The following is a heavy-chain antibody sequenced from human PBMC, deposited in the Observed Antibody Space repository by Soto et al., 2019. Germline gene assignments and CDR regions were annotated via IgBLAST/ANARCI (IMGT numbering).Heavy chain of an antibody. CDR1: GFTFSSYS. Sequence: GGSLRLSCAASGFTFSSYSMNWVRQAPGKGLEWVSYISSSSSTIYYADSVKGRFTISRDNAKNSLYLQMNSLRDEDTAVYYCARDQHSSSWSHTYFDYWGQGTLVTVSS. V-gene: IGHV3-48*02. CDR3: ARDQHSSSWSHTYFDY. CDR2: ISSSSSTI. D-gene: IGHD6-13*01. J-gene: IGHJ4*02.